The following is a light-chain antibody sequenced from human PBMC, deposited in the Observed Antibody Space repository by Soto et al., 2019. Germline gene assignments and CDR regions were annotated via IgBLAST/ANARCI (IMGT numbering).Light chain of an antibody. J-gene: IGKJ5*01. Sequence: IVLTQSPGTLSTSPGEGATLSCSASQSVTNSYLAWYQQKPGQAPRLLIFGASTRAAGIPARFSGSGSGTEFTLTISRLQSEDFAVYYCQQYSSSPLTFGGGTRLEIK. V-gene: IGKV3-20*01. CDR1: QSVTNSY. CDR3: QQYSSSPLT. CDR2: GAS.